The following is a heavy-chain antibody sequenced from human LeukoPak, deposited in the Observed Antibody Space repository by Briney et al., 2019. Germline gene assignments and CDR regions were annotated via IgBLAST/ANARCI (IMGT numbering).Heavy chain of an antibody. Sequence: PGGSLRRSFAASGFTFGSYWMSWVRQAPGKGLEWVASVKQDEGEKYYVDSVKGRVTISRDNAKKSVFLEMNSLRGEDTAVYSCARLRSGWYLDLWGQGTLVTVSS. CDR3: ARLRSGWYLDL. J-gene: IGHJ4*02. D-gene: IGHD6-19*01. CDR1: GFTFGSYW. V-gene: IGHV3-7*01. CDR2: VKQDEGEK.